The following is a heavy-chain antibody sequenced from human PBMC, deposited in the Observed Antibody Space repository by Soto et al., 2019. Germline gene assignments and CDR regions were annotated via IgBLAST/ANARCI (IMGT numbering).Heavy chain of an antibody. Sequence: PAGSLRLSCAASGFSFFNYDMNWVRQEPGKGLEWVSGLSGSGTSTYYADSVKGRLTISRDNSRDTLFLQMNSLTADDTAVYYCAKATTNGGWFNPFDSWGQGALVTVSS. CDR3: AKATTNGGWFNPFDS. CDR1: GFSFFNYD. D-gene: IGHD6-19*01. CDR2: LSGSGTST. V-gene: IGHV3-23*01. J-gene: IGHJ4*01.